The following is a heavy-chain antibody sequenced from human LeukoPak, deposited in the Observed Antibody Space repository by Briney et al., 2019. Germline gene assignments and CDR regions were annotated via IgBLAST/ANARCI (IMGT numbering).Heavy chain of an antibody. J-gene: IGHJ4*02. CDR3: AGQYYYDSSGYSGDY. CDR1: GYTFTGYY. Sequence: GASVKVSCKASGYTFTGYYMHWVRQAPGQGLEWMGWINPNSGGTNYAQKFQGRVTMTRDTSISTAYMEQSRLRSDDTAVYYCAGQYYYDSSGYSGDYWGQGTLVTVSS. V-gene: IGHV1-2*02. CDR2: INPNSGGT. D-gene: IGHD3-22*01.